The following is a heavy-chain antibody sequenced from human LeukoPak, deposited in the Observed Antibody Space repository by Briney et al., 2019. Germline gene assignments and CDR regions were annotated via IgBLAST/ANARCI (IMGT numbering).Heavy chain of an antibody. CDR3: TGHSSANGDYYFDS. J-gene: IGHJ4*02. D-gene: IGHD4-17*01. V-gene: IGHV3-73*01. Sequence: PGGPLRLSCAASGFIFSDSAMHWVRQASGKGLEWVGRIRSKANSFATAYGESVKGRFTVSRDDSKNTAYLQMNSLKTEDTAVYYCTGHSSANGDYYFDSWGQGTPVTVSS. CDR2: IRSKANSFAT. CDR1: GFIFSDSA.